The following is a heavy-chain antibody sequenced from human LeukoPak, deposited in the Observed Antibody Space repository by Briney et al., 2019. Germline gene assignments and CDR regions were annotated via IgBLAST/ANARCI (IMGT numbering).Heavy chain of an antibody. CDR3: AKDSGFGESWGGDLDY. Sequence: GRSLRLSCAASGFTFDDYAMHWVRQAPGKGPEWVSGISWNSGSIGYADSVKGRFTISRDNAKNSLYLQMNSLRAEDTALYYCAKDSGFGESWGGDLDYWGQGTLVTVSS. CDR2: ISWNSGSI. D-gene: IGHD3-10*01. CDR1: GFTFDDYA. V-gene: IGHV3-9*01. J-gene: IGHJ4*02.